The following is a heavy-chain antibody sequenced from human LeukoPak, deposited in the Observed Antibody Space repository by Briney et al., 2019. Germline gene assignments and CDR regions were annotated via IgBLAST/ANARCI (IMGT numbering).Heavy chain of an antibody. CDR1: GYTFSSYS. CDR2: ISVRSNYI. V-gene: IGHV3-21*01. Sequence: GGSLRLSCAASGYTFSSYSINWVRQAPGKGLEWVSSISVRSNYIYYADSVRGRFSISRDDARDSLYLQMNSLRAEDTAVYYCVRLRRDSDTSGFYYYYDYWGQGTLVTVSS. D-gene: IGHD3-22*01. J-gene: IGHJ4*02. CDR3: VRLRRDSDTSGFYYYYDY.